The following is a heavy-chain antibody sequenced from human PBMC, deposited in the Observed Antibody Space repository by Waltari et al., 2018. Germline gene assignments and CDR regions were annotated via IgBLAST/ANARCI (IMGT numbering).Heavy chain of an antibody. CDR1: GFTFSSYG. D-gene: IGHD6-19*01. CDR3: AKGRQWLGRGLDY. Sequence: QVQLVESGGGVVQPGGSLRLSCAASGFTFSSYGMHWVRPAPGKGLEWVAFIRYDGSNKYYADSVKGRFTISRDNSKNTLYLQMNSLRAEDTAVYYCAKGRQWLGRGLDYWGQGTLVTVSS. V-gene: IGHV3-30*02. J-gene: IGHJ4*02. CDR2: IRYDGSNK.